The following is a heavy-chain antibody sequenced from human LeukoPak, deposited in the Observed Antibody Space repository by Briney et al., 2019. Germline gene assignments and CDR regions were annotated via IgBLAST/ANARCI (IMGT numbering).Heavy chain of an antibody. V-gene: IGHV4-39*07. J-gene: IGHJ4*02. D-gene: IGHD2/OR15-2a*01. CDR2: IYYSGST. CDR1: GGSISSSSYY. Sequence: SETLSLTCTVSGGSISSSSYYWGWIRQPPGKGLEWIGSIYYSGSTYYNPSLKSRVTISVDTSKNQFSLKLSSVTAADTAVYYCARDLRYFLWGQGTLVTVSS. CDR3: ARDLRYFL.